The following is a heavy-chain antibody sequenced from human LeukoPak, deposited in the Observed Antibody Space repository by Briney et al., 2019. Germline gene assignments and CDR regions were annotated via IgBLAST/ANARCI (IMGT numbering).Heavy chain of an antibody. J-gene: IGHJ4*02. CDR1: GGSFSGYY. D-gene: IGHD5-18*01. CDR3: ARTRGYAFGY. Sequence: SETLSLTCAVYGGSFSGYYWSWIRQPPGKGLEWIGEINHSGSTNYNLSLKSRVTISVDTSKNQFSLKLSSVTAADTAVYYCARTRGYAFGYWGQGTLVTVSS. V-gene: IGHV4-34*01. CDR2: INHSGST.